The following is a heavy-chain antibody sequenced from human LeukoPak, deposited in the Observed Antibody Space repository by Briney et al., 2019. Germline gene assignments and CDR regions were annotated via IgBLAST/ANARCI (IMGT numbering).Heavy chain of an antibody. D-gene: IGHD2-15*01. Sequence: GGSLRLSCAASGFTFSNHAMNWVRQAPGKGLEWVAIISGSGTVTYYADSVKGRFTISRDNSKNTLYLQMNSLRAEDTAVYYCAKTSVGEGRIIGSGYFDNWGQGTLVTVSS. CDR2: ISGSGTVT. CDR1: GFTFSNHA. CDR3: AKTSVGEGRIIGSGYFDN. V-gene: IGHV3-23*01. J-gene: IGHJ4*02.